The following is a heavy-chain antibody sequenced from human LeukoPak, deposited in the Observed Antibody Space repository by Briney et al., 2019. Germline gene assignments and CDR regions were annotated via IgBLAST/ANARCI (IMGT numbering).Heavy chain of an antibody. Sequence: PGGSLRLSCAVSGFTVSSNYMSWVRQAPGKGLEWVSVIYGGGDTHYADSVKGRFTISRDNSKNTVYLQMNSLTAEDTAVYYCVRDGDSGSYSTFDYWGQGTLVTVSS. CDR1: GFTVSSNY. D-gene: IGHD1-26*01. CDR3: VRDGDSGSYSTFDY. J-gene: IGHJ4*02. V-gene: IGHV3-53*01. CDR2: IYGGGDT.